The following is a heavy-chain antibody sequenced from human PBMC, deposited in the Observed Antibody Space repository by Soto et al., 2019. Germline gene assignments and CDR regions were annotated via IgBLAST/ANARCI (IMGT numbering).Heavy chain of an antibody. Sequence: PGGSLRLSCAASGFTVSSNYMSWVRQAPGQGMEWVSVIYSGGSTYYADSVKGRFTISRDNSKNTLYLQMNSLRAEDTAVYYCARGPNSSSWYGSYYYYYGMDVWGQGTTVTVSS. D-gene: IGHD6-13*01. J-gene: IGHJ6*02. CDR3: ARGPNSSSWYGSYYYYYGMDV. CDR1: GFTVSSNY. CDR2: IYSGGST. V-gene: IGHV3-53*01.